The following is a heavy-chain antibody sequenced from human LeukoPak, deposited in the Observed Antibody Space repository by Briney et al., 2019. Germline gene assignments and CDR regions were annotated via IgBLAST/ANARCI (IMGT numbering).Heavy chain of an antibody. CDR2: IYYSGSS. Sequence: SETLSLTCNVSGGSISGYHWSWIRQPPGKGLEWLGYIYYSGSSNYNPSLKSRVTISADTSKNQFSLKLSSVTAADTAVYYCARVPRSYYYYYYMDVWGKGTTVTVSS. CDR3: ARVPRSYYYYYYMDV. CDR1: GGSISGYH. J-gene: IGHJ6*03. V-gene: IGHV4-59*01.